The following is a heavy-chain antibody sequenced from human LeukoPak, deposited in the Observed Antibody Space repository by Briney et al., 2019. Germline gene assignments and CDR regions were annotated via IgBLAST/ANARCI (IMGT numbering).Heavy chain of an antibody. Sequence: SVKLSCKASGGTFSSYAISWVRQAPGQGLEWMGGIIPIFGTANYAKKFQGRVTITADDSTSKVSRELSSLRLEDTAVYYCAGREVIVVGPAARPRGGYFEWLGVFDIWGGGTM. CDR2: IIPIFGTA. CDR3: AGREVIVVGPAARPRGGYFEWLGVFDI. CDR1: GGTFSSYA. V-gene: IGHV1-69*13. D-gene: IGHD2-2*02. J-gene: IGHJ3*02.